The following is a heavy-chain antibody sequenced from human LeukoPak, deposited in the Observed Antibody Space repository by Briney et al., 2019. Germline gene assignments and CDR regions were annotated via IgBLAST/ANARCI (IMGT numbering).Heavy chain of an antibody. V-gene: IGHV3-30*03. D-gene: IGHD6-13*01. J-gene: IGHJ3*02. CDR1: GFTYSESW. CDR3: ARGHSIASAGTWAFDI. CDR2: ISFEGTNT. Sequence: GGSLRLSCEASGFTYSESWMTWVRQAPGKGLEWIAGISFEGTNTYDSTSLKGRFTISRDNSKTTLYLQMNSLRADDTAVYYCARGHSIASAGTWAFDIWGPGTMVTVSS.